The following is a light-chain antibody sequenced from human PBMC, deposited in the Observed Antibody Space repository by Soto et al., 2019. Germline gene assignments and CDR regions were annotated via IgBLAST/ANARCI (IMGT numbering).Light chain of an antibody. J-gene: IGKJ4*01. CDR3: QQFNIWPHMLS. CDR2: DAS. Sequence: IVVTQSPATLSVSPGERATPSCRASQGVGSNLAWYQQRPGQAPRLLIYDASTRATGIPDRFSGSGSGTEFTLTISSLQSEDFAVYYCQQFNIWPHMLSFGGGTKLEMK. V-gene: IGKV3-15*01. CDR1: QGVGSN.